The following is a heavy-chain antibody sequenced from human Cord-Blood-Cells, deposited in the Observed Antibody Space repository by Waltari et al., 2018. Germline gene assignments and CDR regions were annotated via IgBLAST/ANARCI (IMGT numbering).Heavy chain of an antibody. CDR2: IMPIFGTA. CDR3: ARGFDI. CDR1: GGTFTRHA. V-gene: IGHV1-69*06. Sequence: QVQLVQSGAEAKTPGSSVRVSCKASGGTFTRHAISWVRQAPGQGLAWMGEIMPIFGTANYAQKFQGRVTITADKSTSTAYMELSSLRSEDTAVYYCARGFDIWGQGTMVTVSS. J-gene: IGHJ3*02.